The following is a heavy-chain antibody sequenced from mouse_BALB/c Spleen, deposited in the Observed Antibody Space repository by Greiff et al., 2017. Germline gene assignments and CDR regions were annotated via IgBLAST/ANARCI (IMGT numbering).Heavy chain of an antibody. V-gene: IGHV1-9*01. J-gene: IGHJ4*01. D-gene: IGHD2-1*01. CDR3: ARLGGNYAYYAMDY. Sequence: VMLVESGAELMKPGASVKISCKATGYTFSSYWIEWVKQRPGHGLEWIGEILPGSGSTNYNEKFKGKATFTADTSSNTAYMQLSSLTSEDSAVYYCARLGGNYAYYAMDYWGQGTSVTVSS. CDR2: ILPGSGST. CDR1: GYTFSSYW.